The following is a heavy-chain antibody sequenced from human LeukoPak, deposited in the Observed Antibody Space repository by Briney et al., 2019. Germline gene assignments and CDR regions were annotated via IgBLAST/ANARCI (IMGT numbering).Heavy chain of an antibody. Sequence: GGSLRLSCAASGLTFSRNWMHWVRQGPGKGLVWVSRINGDGRGTNYADSVKGRFTISTDNAKNTLFLQMNSLRAEDTAVYYCARASSGWSIDYWGQGTLVTVSS. D-gene: IGHD6-19*01. V-gene: IGHV3-74*01. CDR1: GLTFSRNW. CDR2: INGDGRGT. J-gene: IGHJ4*02. CDR3: ARASSGWSIDY.